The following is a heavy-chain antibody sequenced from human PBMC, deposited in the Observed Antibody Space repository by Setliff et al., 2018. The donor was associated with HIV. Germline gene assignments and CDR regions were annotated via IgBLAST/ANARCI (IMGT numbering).Heavy chain of an antibody. J-gene: IGHJ3*02. V-gene: IGHV1-46*01. Sequence: ASVKVSCKTSGYTFTSYHIHWVRQAPGQGLEWMGVINPSSGRTSYAQKFQGRVTMTRDTSTTTVYMELSSLRSEDTAVYYCASAGAWQRNALDIWGQGTMVTVSS. CDR2: INPSSGRT. D-gene: IGHD5-12*01. CDR1: GYTFTSYH. CDR3: ASAGAWQRNALDI.